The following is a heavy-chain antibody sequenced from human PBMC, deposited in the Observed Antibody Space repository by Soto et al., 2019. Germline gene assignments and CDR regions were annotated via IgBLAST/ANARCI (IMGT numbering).Heavy chain of an antibody. CDR1: GFSFRDCD. V-gene: IGHV3-30*03. CDR2: ISYNGNDK. Sequence: QVQLVESGGGVVQPGRSLRLSCVVSGFSFRDCDMNWVRQVPGKGLEWVAVISYNGNDKYYADSVKGRFTLSRDTTKNTLYLQMNSLRTEDTAVYYCVRVECIAVTTWGQGTLVTVSS. D-gene: IGHD6-19*01. J-gene: IGHJ5*02. CDR3: VRVECIAVTT.